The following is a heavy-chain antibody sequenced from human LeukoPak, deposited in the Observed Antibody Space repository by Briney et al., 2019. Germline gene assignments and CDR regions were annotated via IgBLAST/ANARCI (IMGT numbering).Heavy chain of an antibody. D-gene: IGHD3-3*01. CDR1: GFSLSTSGMC. CDR3: ARNQYYGFWSGYSY. V-gene: IGHV2-70*11. Sequence: ESGPTLVNPTQTLTLTCTFSGFSLSTSGMCVSWIRQPPGKALEWLARIDWDDDKYYSTSLKTRLTISKDTSKNQVVLTMTNMGPVDAATYYCARNQYYGFWSGYSYWGQGTLVTVSS. J-gene: IGHJ4*02. CDR2: IDWDDDK.